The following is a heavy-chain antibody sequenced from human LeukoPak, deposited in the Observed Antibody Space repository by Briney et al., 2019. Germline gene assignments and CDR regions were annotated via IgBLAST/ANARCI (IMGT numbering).Heavy chain of an antibody. CDR2: INQDGSEE. J-gene: IGHJ3*01. CDR1: GFTFRTYW. Sequence: AGGSLRLSCAASGFTFRTYWMSWIRQAPGSEPEWVADINQDGSEEYYLQSVQGRFTVSRDNAQNAVFLQMTYLRADDTAVYYCARWKMELERNAFDFWGQGTVVTVSS. D-gene: IGHD1-26*01. V-gene: IGHV3-7*01. CDR3: ARWKMELERNAFDF.